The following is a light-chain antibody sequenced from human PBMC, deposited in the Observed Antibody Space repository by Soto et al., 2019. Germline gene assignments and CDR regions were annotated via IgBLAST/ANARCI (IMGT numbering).Light chain of an antibody. Sequence: EIVMTQSPATLSVSPGERVTLSCRASQSVTNNLAWYQQKPGQAPRLLISGASTRATGIPARFSGSGSGTDFTLTIISLHSDDSAVYYCQQYHDWPPYTFGQGTKLEFK. J-gene: IGKJ2*01. CDR1: QSVTNN. CDR2: GAS. CDR3: QQYHDWPPYT. V-gene: IGKV3-15*01.